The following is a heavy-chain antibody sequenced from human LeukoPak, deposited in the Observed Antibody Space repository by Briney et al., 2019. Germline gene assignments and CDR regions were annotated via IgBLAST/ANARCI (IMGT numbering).Heavy chain of an antibody. CDR1: GGSFSGYY. V-gene: IGHV4-34*01. CDR2: INHSGST. Sequence: SETLSLTCAVYGGSFSGYYWSWIRQPPGKGLEWIGEINHSGSTNYNPSLKTRATISLDTSKSQFSLRLTSVTAADTAIYYCARDLNSLGSGTYDWGQGTLVTVSS. J-gene: IGHJ1*01. CDR3: ARDLNSLGSGTYD. D-gene: IGHD3-10*01.